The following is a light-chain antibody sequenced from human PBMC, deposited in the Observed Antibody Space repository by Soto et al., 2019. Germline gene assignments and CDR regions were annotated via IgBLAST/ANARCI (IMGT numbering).Light chain of an antibody. CDR3: TSYAGSNNLVV. V-gene: IGLV2-8*01. CDR2: EVS. Sequence: QPVLTQPPSASGSPGQSVTISCTGTSSDVGGYNYVSWYQQHPGKAPKLMMYEVSKRPSGVPDRFSGSKSGNTASLTVSGLQAEDEAHYYCTSYAGSNNLVVSGGGTQLTVL. CDR1: SSDVGGYNY. J-gene: IGLJ2*01.